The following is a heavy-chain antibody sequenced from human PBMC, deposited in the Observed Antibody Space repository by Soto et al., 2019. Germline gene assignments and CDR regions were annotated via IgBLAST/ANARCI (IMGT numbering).Heavy chain of an antibody. CDR1: GGSISSYY. D-gene: IGHD1-26*01. CDR2: IYYSGST. CDR3: TRQGFREVHGLVDV. J-gene: IGHJ6*02. Sequence: SETLSLTCTVSGGSISSYYWSWIRQPPGKGLEWIGYIYYSGSTNYNPSLKSRATISVDTSKNQFSLKLSAVTAADAAVYYCTRQGFREVHGLVDVWGQGTTVTVSS. V-gene: IGHV4-59*08.